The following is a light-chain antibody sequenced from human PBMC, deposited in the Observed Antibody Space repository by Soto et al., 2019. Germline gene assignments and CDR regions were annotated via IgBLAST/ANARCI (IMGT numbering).Light chain of an antibody. J-gene: IGKJ5*01. Sequence: EIVLTQSPATLSSSPGERATLSCRASQSVSSYLAWYQQKPGQAPRLPIYDASNRATGIPARFSGSGSGTDFTLTISSLEPEDFVVYYCQQRSNWPPITCGQGTRLEIK. CDR2: DAS. CDR3: QQRSNWPPIT. CDR1: QSVSSY. V-gene: IGKV3-11*01.